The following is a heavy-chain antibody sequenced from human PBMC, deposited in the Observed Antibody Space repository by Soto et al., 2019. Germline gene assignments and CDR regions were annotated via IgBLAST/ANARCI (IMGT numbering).Heavy chain of an antibody. V-gene: IGHV3-13*05. Sequence: RGSLLLSCASSVFTFSIYDMHWVRQATGKGLDWVSAIGTAGDPYYPGSVKGRFTISRENAKNSLYLQMNSLRAGDTAVYYCARGSSPYYDSSGFNYWGQGTLVTVSS. D-gene: IGHD3-22*01. J-gene: IGHJ4*02. CDR3: ARGSSPYYDSSGFNY. CDR1: VFTFSIYD. CDR2: IGTAGDP.